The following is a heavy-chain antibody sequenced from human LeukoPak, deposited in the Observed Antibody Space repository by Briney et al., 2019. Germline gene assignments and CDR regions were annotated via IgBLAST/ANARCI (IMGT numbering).Heavy chain of an antibody. Sequence: GGSLRLSCAASGLTFSSYAMGWVRQAPGKGLEWVSAISGSDGSTYYADSVKGRFTIYRDNSKNTLYLQMNSLRAEDTAVYCCAKGSEQQLVFSYFDYWGQGTVVSVSS. D-gene: IGHD6-13*01. CDR3: AKGSEQQLVFSYFDY. V-gene: IGHV3-23*01. J-gene: IGHJ4*02. CDR2: ISGSDGST. CDR1: GLTFSSYA.